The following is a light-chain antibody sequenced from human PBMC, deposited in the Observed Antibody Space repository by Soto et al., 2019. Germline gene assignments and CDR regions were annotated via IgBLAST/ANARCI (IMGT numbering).Light chain of an antibody. J-gene: IGKJ2*01. CDR2: GAS. CDR3: QQTYSTPGYT. V-gene: IGKV1-39*01. Sequence: DIQMTQSPSSLSASVGDRVTITCRSSQSISNFLNWYQQKPWKAPKLLIYGASTLQSGVPSRFSGGGSETDFTIAISSLQPEDFATYYCQQTYSTPGYTFAQGTKLEIK. CDR1: QSISNF.